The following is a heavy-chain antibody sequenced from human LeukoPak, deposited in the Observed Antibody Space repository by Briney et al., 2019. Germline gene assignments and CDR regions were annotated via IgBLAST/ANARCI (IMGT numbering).Heavy chain of an antibody. V-gene: IGHV4-30-2*01. Sequence: PSQTLSLTCTVSGGSISSGGYYWSWIRQPPGKGLEWIGYIYHSGSTYYNPSLKSRVTISVDRSKNQFSLKLSSVTAADTAVYYCARVRDVAVTASVAFDIWGQGTMVTVSS. D-gene: IGHD2-21*02. J-gene: IGHJ3*02. CDR3: ARVRDVAVTASVAFDI. CDR1: GGSISSGGYY. CDR2: IYHSGST.